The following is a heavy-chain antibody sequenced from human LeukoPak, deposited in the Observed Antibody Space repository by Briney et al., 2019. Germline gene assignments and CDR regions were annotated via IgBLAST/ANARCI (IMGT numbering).Heavy chain of an antibody. Sequence: SETLSLTCTVSGYSISSGYYWGWIRRPPGKGLEWIGSIYHSGSTYYNPSLKSRVTISVDTSKNQFSLKLSSVTAADTAVYYCARRVGSSGNDYWGQGTLVTVSS. D-gene: IGHD3-22*01. CDR1: GYSISSGYY. CDR2: IYHSGST. V-gene: IGHV4-38-2*02. CDR3: ARRVGSSGNDY. J-gene: IGHJ4*02.